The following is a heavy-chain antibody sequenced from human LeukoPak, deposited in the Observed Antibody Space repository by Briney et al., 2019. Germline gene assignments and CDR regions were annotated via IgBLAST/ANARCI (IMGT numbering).Heavy chain of an antibody. V-gene: IGHV4-61*01. D-gene: IGHD2-15*01. J-gene: IGHJ3*02. CDR1: SGSVSSGSYY. CDR2: ISYSGST. CDR3: ARRGSGGRSFDI. Sequence: ASETLSLTCTVSSGSVSSGSYYWTWIRQPPGKGLEWIGYISYSGSTNYNPSLKSRVTISVDTSKNQFSLNLSSVTAADTAVYYCARRGSGGRSFDIWGQGTMVTVSS.